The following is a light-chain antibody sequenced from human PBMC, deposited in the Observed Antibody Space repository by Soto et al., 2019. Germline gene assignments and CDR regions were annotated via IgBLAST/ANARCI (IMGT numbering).Light chain of an antibody. J-gene: IGKJ4*01. CDR1: QSVTTY. CDR3: LQHSIYPLT. Sequence: EIVLTQSPATLSLSPGERATLSCRASQSVTTYLAWYQQKPGQAPRLLIYDASNRATGIPARFSGSGSGTDFTLTISSLRPEDFATYYCLQHSIYPLTFGGGTKVDI. V-gene: IGKV3-11*01. CDR2: DAS.